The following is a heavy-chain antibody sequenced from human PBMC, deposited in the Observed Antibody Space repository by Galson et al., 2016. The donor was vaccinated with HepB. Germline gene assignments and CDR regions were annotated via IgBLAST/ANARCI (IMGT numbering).Heavy chain of an antibody. D-gene: IGHD6-19*01. CDR2: IVPMSGTT. V-gene: IGHV1-69*13. CDR3: ATSGGWFEIEH. CDR1: GDSYSTYA. Sequence: SVKVSCKASGDSYSTYAISWVRQARGQGLEWMGGIVPMSGTTNYAQKFQGRVTITADASTITAYMELSSLTSGDTAVYFCATSGGWFEIEHWGQGTLVTVSS. J-gene: IGHJ4*02.